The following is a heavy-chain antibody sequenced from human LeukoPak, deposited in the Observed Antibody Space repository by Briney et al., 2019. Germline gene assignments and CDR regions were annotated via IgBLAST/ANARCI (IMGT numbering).Heavy chain of an antibody. V-gene: IGHV1-58*02. CDR2: IVVGSGNT. J-gene: IGHJ4*02. CDR1: GFTFTSSA. CDR3: ARGGGVYSSSSFGFY. Sequence: SVKVSCKASGFTFTSSAMQWVRQARGQRLEWIGWIVVGSGNTNYAQKFQERVTITRDMSTSTAYMELSSLRSEDTAVYYCARGGGVYSSSSFGFYWGQGTLVTVSS. D-gene: IGHD6-6*01.